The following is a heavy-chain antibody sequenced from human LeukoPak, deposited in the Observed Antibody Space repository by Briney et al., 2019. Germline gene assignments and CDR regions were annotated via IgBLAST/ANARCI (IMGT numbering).Heavy chain of an antibody. V-gene: IGHV3-7*03. J-gene: IGHJ4*02. CDR2: IKQDGSEK. Sequence: GGSLRLSCAASGFTLSSYWMSWVRQAPGKGLEWVANIKQDGSEKYYVDSVKGRFTISRDNAKNSLYLQMNSLRAEDTALYYCAKDIDGDLGYSSGPAGYWGQGTLVTVSS. CDR3: AKDIDGDLGYSSGPAGY. CDR1: GFTLSSYW. D-gene: IGHD6-19*01.